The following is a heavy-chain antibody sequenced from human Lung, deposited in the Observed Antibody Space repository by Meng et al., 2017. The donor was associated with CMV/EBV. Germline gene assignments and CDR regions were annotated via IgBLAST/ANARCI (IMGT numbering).Heavy chain of an antibody. J-gene: IGHJ4*02. Sequence: ASVXVSXXASGYTFTSYYMHWVRQAPGQGLEWMGIINPSCGSTSYAQKFQGRVTMTRDKSTSTVYMELSSLRSEDTAVYYCATPARYDFLCGYRYWGQGTLVTVSS. CDR3: ATPARYDFLCGYRY. CDR1: GYTFTSYY. D-gene: IGHD3-3*01. V-gene: IGHV1-46*01. CDR2: INPSCGST.